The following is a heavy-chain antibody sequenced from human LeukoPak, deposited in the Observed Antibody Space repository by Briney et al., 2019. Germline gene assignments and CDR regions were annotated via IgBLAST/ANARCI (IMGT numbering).Heavy chain of an antibody. Sequence: GGSLRLSCAASGFTFSDSGMHWVRQASGKGLEWVGHVRSKANSYATAYAVSVRGRFTISRDDSKNTAFLQMKSLKTDDTAVYYCTTVAMATTSGFDYWGQGTQVTVSS. J-gene: IGHJ4*02. CDR1: GFTFSDSG. V-gene: IGHV3-73*01. CDR3: TTVAMATTSGFDY. D-gene: IGHD5-24*01. CDR2: VRSKANSYAT.